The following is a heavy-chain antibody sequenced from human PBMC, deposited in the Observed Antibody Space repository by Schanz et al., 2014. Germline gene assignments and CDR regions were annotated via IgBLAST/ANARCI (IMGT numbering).Heavy chain of an antibody. CDR2: IKQDGSEK. CDR1: GFTFSSYW. V-gene: IGHV3-7*01. J-gene: IGHJ4*02. Sequence: EVQLVESGGGLVQPGGSLRLSCAASGFTFSSYWMSWVRQAPGKGLEWVANIKQDGSEKYYVDSVKGRFTISRDNAKKLLYLQINSLRAEDTAVYYCARDNDDFWSGYYGYWGQGTLVTVSS. D-gene: IGHD3-3*01. CDR3: ARDNDDFWSGYYGY.